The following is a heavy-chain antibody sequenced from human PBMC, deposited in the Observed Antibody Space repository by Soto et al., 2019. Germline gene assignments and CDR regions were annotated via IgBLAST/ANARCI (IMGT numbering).Heavy chain of an antibody. CDR2: IHTSGSP. Sequence: SETLSLTCTVSGGSISSYYCSWIRQAAGKGLEWIGRIHTSGSPNYNPSLKSRVTMSADTSKNQFSLKLTSVTAADTAVYYCATGGTYFDYWGQGTLVTVSS. CDR1: GGSISSYY. CDR3: ATGGTYFDY. V-gene: IGHV4-4*07. J-gene: IGHJ4*02.